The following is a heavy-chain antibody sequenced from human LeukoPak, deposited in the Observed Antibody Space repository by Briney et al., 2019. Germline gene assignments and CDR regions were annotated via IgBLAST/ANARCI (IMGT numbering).Heavy chain of an antibody. CDR3: ARDPRGYSYDAGFDI. D-gene: IGHD5-18*01. Sequence: ASVKVSCKASGYTFIGYYMHWVRQAPGQGLEWIGRINPNSGGTNYAQKFQGRVTMTRDTSISTVYMELTRLRSDDTAVYYCARDPRGYSYDAGFDIWGQGTMVTVSS. CDR1: GYTFIGYY. V-gene: IGHV1-2*06. J-gene: IGHJ3*02. CDR2: INPNSGGT.